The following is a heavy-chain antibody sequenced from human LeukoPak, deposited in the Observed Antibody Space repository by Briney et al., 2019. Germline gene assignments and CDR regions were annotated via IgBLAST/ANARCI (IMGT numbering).Heavy chain of an antibody. CDR1: GGSISGHY. V-gene: IGHV4-59*08. CDR3: ARAEINDYSRY. J-gene: IGHJ4*02. D-gene: IGHD4-11*01. Sequence: SETLSLTCTVSGGSISGHYWSWIRQPPGKGLEWIGYIYYSGSTNYNPSLKSRVTISVDTSKNQFSLKLTSVTAADTAVYYCARAEINDYSRYWGQGIPVIVSS. CDR2: IYYSGST.